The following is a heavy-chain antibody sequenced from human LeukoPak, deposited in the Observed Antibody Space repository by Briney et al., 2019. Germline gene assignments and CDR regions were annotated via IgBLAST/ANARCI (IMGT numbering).Heavy chain of an antibody. J-gene: IGHJ4*02. CDR1: GGSISSGGHS. CDR2: IYHSGST. V-gene: IGHV4-30-2*01. D-gene: IGHD5-18*01. Sequence: SETLSLTCAVSGGSISSGGHSWSWVRQPPGKGLEWIGFIYHSGSTYYNPSLKSRVTISVDRSKNQFSLKLSSVTAADTAVYFCARGDRYGYFFYRGQGTLVPGSS. CDR3: ARGDRYGYFFY.